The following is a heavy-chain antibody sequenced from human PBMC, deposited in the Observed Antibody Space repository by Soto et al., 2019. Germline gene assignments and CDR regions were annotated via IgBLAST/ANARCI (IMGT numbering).Heavy chain of an antibody. CDR2: ISAYNGNT. D-gene: IGHD3-22*01. CDR3: ARDSSGYGHDAFDI. J-gene: IGHJ3*02. Sequence: ASVKVSCKASGYTFTSYGISWVRQAPGQGLEWMGWISAYNGNTNYAQKLQGRVTMTTDTSTSTAYMELRSLRSDDTAVYYCARDSSGYGHDAFDIWGQGTMVTVSS. CDR1: GYTFTSYG. V-gene: IGHV1-18*01.